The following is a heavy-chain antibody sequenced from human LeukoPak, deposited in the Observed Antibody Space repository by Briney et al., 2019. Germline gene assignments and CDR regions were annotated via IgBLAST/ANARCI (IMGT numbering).Heavy chain of an antibody. V-gene: IGHV1-18*01. Sequence: ASVKVSCKASGYTFTNYGISWVRQAPGQGLEWMGWISAYNGNTNYAQKLQGRVTMTTDTSTSTAYMELRNLRSDDTAVYYCARDINYYESSGYPDYWGQGTLVTVSS. J-gene: IGHJ4*02. D-gene: IGHD3-22*01. CDR1: GYTFTNYG. CDR2: ISAYNGNT. CDR3: ARDINYYESSGYPDY.